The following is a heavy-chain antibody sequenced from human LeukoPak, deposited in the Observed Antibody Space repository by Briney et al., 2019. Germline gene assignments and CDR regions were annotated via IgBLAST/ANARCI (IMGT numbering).Heavy chain of an antibody. Sequence: ASVKVSXKASGYTFTSYGISWVRQAPGQGLEWMGWINPNSGGTNYAQKFQGRVTMTRDTSISTAYMELSRLRSDDTAVYYCARVRYFDWMDFDYWGQGTLVTVSS. V-gene: IGHV1-2*02. J-gene: IGHJ4*02. D-gene: IGHD3-9*01. CDR2: INPNSGGT. CDR1: GYTFTSYG. CDR3: ARVRYFDWMDFDY.